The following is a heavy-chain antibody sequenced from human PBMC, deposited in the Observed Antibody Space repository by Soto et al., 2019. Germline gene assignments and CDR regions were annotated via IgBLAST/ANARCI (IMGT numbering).Heavy chain of an antibody. CDR3: ARGCSSLLYGMDV. V-gene: IGHV4-38-2*01. D-gene: IGHD6-6*01. J-gene: IGHJ6*02. CDR1: GYSISGRYC. CDR2: IYYSGST. Sequence: SETLSLTCAVSGYSISGRYCWGWIRQTPGKGLEWIGRIYYSGSTNYNPSLKSRVTISVDTSKNQFSLKPSSVTDADTAVYYCARGCSSLLYGMDVWGQGTTVTVSS.